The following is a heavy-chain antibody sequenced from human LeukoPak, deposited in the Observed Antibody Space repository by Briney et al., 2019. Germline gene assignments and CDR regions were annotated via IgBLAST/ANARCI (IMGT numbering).Heavy chain of an antibody. CDR2: IIPIFGTA. D-gene: IGHD6-13*01. V-gene: IGHV1-69*13. Sequence: GASVKVSCKASGYTFTSYYMHWVRQAPGQGLEWMGGIIPIFGTANYAQKFQGRVTITADESTSTAYMELSSLRSEDTAVYYCARSSSWTVVDFDYWGQGTLVTVSS. CDR1: GYTFTSYY. CDR3: ARSSSWTVVDFDY. J-gene: IGHJ4*02.